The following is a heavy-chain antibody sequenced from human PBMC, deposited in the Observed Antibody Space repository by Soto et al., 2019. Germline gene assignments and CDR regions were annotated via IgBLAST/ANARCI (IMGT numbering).Heavy chain of an antibody. V-gene: IGHV1-3*01. D-gene: IGHD2-2*01. Sequence: ASVQVSCKASGYTFTSYAMHWVRQAPGQRLEWMGWINAGNGNTKYSQKFQGRVTITRDTSASTAYMELRSLRADDTAVYYCARITDIVVVSATSGPNFDYWGQGTLVTVSS. J-gene: IGHJ4*02. CDR1: GYTFTSYA. CDR2: INAGNGNT. CDR3: ARITDIVVVSATSGPNFDY.